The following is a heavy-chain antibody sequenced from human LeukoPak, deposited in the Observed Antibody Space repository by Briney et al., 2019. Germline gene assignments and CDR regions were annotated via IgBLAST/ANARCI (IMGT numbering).Heavy chain of an antibody. CDR1: GDSFSGYF. V-gene: IGHV4-34*01. J-gene: IGHJ6*02. Sequence: PSETLSLTCAVSGDSFSGYFWTWLRQPPGKGLEWIGESNHFGSTDYNPSLKSRVTISVDTSKKQFSLNVRSVTDADTAVYFCARGRLQLWSFPLPYNHYAIDVWGQGTTVTVSS. CDR2: SNHFGST. CDR3: ARGRLQLWSFPLPYNHYAIDV. D-gene: IGHD5-18*01.